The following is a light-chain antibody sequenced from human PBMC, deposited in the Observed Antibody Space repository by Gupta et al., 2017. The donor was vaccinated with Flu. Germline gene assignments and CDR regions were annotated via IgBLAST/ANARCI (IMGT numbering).Light chain of an antibody. CDR1: NIGSET. CDR3: QVWDTSTDHWL. V-gene: IGLV3-21*02. Sequence: SFVLTQPPSVSVAPGQTANNACGGDNIGSETVHWYQQKPGQAPVLVLYDDDFRPSGIPERFSGSNSGNTATLTISRVEAGDEADYYCQVWDTSTDHWLFGGGTILTVL. CDR2: DDD. J-gene: IGLJ3*02.